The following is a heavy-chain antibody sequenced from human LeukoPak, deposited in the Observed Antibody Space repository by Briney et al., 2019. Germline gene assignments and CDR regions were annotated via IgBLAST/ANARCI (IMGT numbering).Heavy chain of an antibody. CDR2: IYYSGST. Sequence: SETLSLTCSVSGGSMSSYYWSWIRQPPGKGLEWIGYIYYSGSTNYNPSLKSRVTISVDTSKNQFSLKLSSVTAADTAVYYCARESYCSGDCYSEDWGQGTLVTVSS. CDR1: GGSMSSYY. D-gene: IGHD2-21*02. V-gene: IGHV4-59*12. J-gene: IGHJ4*02. CDR3: ARESYCSGDCYSED.